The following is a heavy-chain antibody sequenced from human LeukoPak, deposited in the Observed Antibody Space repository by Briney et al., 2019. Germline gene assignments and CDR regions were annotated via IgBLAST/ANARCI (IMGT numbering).Heavy chain of an antibody. Sequence: GGSLRLSCAASGFTFTSYGMHWVRQAPGKGLEWVAVIRYDGSNKYYVDSVKGRFTISRDNSKNTLYLQMNSLRAEDTAVYYCARQYYDILTGWGDAFDIWGQGTMVTVSS. V-gene: IGHV3-33*01. J-gene: IGHJ3*02. CDR2: IRYDGSNK. D-gene: IGHD3-9*01. CDR1: GFTFTSYG. CDR3: ARQYYDILTGWGDAFDI.